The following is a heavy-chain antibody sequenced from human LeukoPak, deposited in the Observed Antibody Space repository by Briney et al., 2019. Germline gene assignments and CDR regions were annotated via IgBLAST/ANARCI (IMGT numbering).Heavy chain of an antibody. Sequence: GGSLRLSCAASGFTFSSYSMNWVRQAPGKGLEWVSYISSSGSTIYYADSVKGRFTISRDNAKNSLYLQMNSLRAEDTAVYYCARSTLGIAATFDYWGQGTLVTVSS. CDR3: ARSTLGIAATFDY. D-gene: IGHD6-13*01. CDR1: GFTFSSYS. CDR2: ISSSGSTI. J-gene: IGHJ4*02. V-gene: IGHV3-48*04.